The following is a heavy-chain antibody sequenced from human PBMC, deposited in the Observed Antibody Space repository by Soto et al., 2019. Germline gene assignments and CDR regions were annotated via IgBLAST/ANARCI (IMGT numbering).Heavy chain of an antibody. Sequence: GGSLRLSCAASVFTVSSNYMSWVRQAPGKGLEWVSVIYSGGSTYYADSVKGRFTISRDNSKNTLYLQMNSLRAEDTAVYYCASNWNRSYYYYGMDVWGQGTTVTVSS. J-gene: IGHJ6*02. CDR1: VFTVSSNY. V-gene: IGHV3-53*01. CDR3: ASNWNRSYYYYGMDV. CDR2: IYSGGST. D-gene: IGHD1-20*01.